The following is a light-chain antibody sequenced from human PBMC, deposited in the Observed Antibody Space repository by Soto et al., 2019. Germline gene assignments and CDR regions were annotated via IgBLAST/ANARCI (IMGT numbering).Light chain of an antibody. CDR2: GAS. V-gene: IGKV3-20*01. CDR1: QSVTNKR. J-gene: IGKJ1*01. Sequence: IVMTQSPGTMSLSPGESATLXCRASQSVTNKRSPSVRQRPGHAVRVLIWGASNRDTGITERFSGSGCGKDFNLTITRLEPEDFAMYYCQRYDSFRTFGQGTKVDI. CDR3: QRYDSFRT.